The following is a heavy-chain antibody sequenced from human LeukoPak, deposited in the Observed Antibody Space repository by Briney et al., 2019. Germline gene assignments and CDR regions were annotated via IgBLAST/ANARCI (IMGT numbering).Heavy chain of an antibody. D-gene: IGHD2-2*01. Sequence: PSETLSLTCTVSGGSTSSYYWSWIRQPAGKGQERIGRIYTSGSTNYNPSLKSRVTISVDKSKNQFSLKLSSVTAADTAVYYCARDAPYCSSTSCQGFDPWGQGTLVTVSS. CDR3: ARDAPYCSSTSCQGFDP. CDR1: GGSTSSYY. CDR2: IYTSGST. J-gene: IGHJ5*02. V-gene: IGHV4-4*07.